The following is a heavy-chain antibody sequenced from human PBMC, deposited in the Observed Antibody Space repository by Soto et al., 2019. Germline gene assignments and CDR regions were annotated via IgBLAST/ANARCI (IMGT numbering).Heavy chain of an antibody. Sequence: EVHLVESGGGLVQPGGSLRLSCAASGFTVSSKYMSWVRQAPGKGLEWVSVIYSGGTTYYADSVKGRFTISRDNSKNTLYLQMNSLRAEDTAVYYCARENGGNSFDYWGQGTLVIVSS. D-gene: IGHD2-15*01. CDR3: ARENGGNSFDY. CDR1: GFTVSSKY. J-gene: IGHJ4*02. CDR2: IYSGGTT. V-gene: IGHV3-66*01.